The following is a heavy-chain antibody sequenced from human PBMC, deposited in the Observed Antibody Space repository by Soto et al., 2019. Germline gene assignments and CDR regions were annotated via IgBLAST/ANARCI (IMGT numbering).Heavy chain of an antibody. CDR2: IYYSGST. D-gene: IGHD4-17*01. CDR3: ARGLGDSLYYYYYMDV. CDR1: GGSISSSSYY. J-gene: IGHJ6*03. Sequence: SETLSLTCTVSGGSISSSSYYWGWIRQPPGKGLEWIGSIYYSGSTYYNPSLKSRVTISVDTSKNQFSLKLSSVTAADTAVYYCARGLGDSLYYYYYMDVWGKGTTVTVSS. V-gene: IGHV4-39*01.